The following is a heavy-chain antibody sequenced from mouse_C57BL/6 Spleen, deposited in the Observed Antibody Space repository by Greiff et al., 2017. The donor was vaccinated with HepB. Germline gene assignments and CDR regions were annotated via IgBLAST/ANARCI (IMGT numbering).Heavy chain of an antibody. D-gene: IGHD1-1*01. Sequence: VQRVESGPELVKPGASVKISCKASGYAFSSSWMNWVKQRPGKGLEWIGRIYPGDGDTNYNGKFKGKATLTADKSSSTAYMQLSSLTSEDSAVYFCARPNYYGSSPWYFDVWGTGTTVTVSS. V-gene: IGHV1-82*01. CDR2: IYPGDGDT. CDR3: ARPNYYGSSPWYFDV. J-gene: IGHJ1*03. CDR1: GYAFSSSW.